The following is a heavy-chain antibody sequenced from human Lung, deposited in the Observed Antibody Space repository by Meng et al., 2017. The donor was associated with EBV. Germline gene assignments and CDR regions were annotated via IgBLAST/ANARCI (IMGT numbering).Heavy chain of an antibody. V-gene: IGHV1-69*01. CDR3: ASESGRGFTPDY. D-gene: IGHD3-10*01. Sequence: QVQLVEAGAEVKKPGSSVKVSCKTSGGTFRSDAVSWVRKAPGQGLEWMGGLIPMSDAPHYAQKFQDRVRITADESTSTHYMDLSGLRSEDTAVYYCASESGRGFTPDYWGQGTLVTVSS. J-gene: IGHJ4*02. CDR1: GGTFRSDA. CDR2: LIPMSDAP.